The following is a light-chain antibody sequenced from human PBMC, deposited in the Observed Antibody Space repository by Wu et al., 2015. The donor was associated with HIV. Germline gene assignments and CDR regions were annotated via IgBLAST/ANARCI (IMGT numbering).Light chain of an antibody. V-gene: IGKV3-15*01. J-gene: IGKJ3*01. CDR2: GGTP. CDR3: QQYNNWPPLFT. Sequence: IYGGTPPEGRTRYPQPRFSGSGSGTEFTLTISSLQSEDFAVYYCQQYNNWPPLFTFGPGTKVDIK.